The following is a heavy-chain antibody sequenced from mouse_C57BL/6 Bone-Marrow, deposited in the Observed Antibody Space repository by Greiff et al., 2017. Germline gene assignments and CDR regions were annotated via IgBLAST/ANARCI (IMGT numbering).Heavy chain of an antibody. V-gene: IGHV5-6*01. CDR1: AFTFSSYC. Sequence: EVQLVESGGDLVKPGGSLTLSCAASAFTFSSYCMSWVRQTPDTRLECVATISSGVSYTSYPDSVKGRFPISSANAKNTLYLQMSNLKSEDTAMYYGARHYYDGSSLYFDYWGQGTTLTVSS. CDR3: ARHYYDGSSLYFDY. CDR2: ISSGVSYT. J-gene: IGHJ2*01. D-gene: IGHD1-1*01.